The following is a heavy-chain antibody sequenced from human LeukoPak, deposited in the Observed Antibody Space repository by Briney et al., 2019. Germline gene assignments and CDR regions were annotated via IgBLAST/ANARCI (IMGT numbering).Heavy chain of an antibody. J-gene: IGHJ4*02. Sequence: GGSLRLSCAASGFTFNNYAMNWVRQAPGKGLEWVAAVTVPADTTYYADSVKGRFTISRDSFKDTVYLQMNRLGAEDTALYYCAKGAAIDHWGQGTLVSVSS. CDR3: AKGAAIDH. CDR2: VTVPADTT. D-gene: IGHD5-24*01. CDR1: GFTFNNYA. V-gene: IGHV3-23*01.